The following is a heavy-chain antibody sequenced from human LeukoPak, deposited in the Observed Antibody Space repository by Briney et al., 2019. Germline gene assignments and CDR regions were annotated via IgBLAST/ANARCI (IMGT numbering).Heavy chain of an antibody. CDR3: ARDWWYYDSSGYYGAFDI. J-gene: IGHJ3*02. CDR2: INPSGGST. D-gene: IGHD3-22*01. CDR1: GYTFTSYY. V-gene: IGHV1-46*01. Sequence: GASVKVSCKASGYTFTSYYMHWVRQAPGQGLEWMGIINPSGGSTSYAQKFQGRVTMTRDMSTSTVYMELSSLRSKDTAVYYCARDWWYYDSSGYYGAFDIWGQGTMVTVSS.